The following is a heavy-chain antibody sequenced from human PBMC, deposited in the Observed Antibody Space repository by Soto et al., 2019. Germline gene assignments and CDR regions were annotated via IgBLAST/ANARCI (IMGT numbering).Heavy chain of an antibody. CDR2: IYYSGST. J-gene: IGHJ4*02. CDR1: GGSISSYY. V-gene: IGHV4-39*01. Sequence: ETLSLTCTVSGGSISSYYWSWIRQPPGKGLEWIGSIYYSGSTYYNPSLKSRVTISVDTSKNQFSLKLSSVTAADTAVYYCARYKRDYGEFDYWGQGTLVTVSS. CDR3: ARYKRDYGEFDY. D-gene: IGHD4-17*01.